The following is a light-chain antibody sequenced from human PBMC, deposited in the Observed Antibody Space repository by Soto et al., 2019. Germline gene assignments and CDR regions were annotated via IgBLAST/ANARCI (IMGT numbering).Light chain of an antibody. CDR1: ESVRSN. V-gene: IGKV3-15*01. Sequence: EIVMTQSTDTLSVSPGERATLSCRASESVRSNLAWYQQKPGQAPRLLIYGVSTRATGIPARFSGSGSETEFTLTISNLQSEDFAFYYCQQYVNWPPWTFGQGTKVQIK. J-gene: IGKJ1*01. CDR3: QQYVNWPPWT. CDR2: GVS.